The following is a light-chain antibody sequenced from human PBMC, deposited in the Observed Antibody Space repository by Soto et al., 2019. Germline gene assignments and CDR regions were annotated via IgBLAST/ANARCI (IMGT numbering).Light chain of an antibody. Sequence: AIRMTQSPSSFSASTGDRVTITCRASQGISSYLAWYQQKPGKAPKLLIYAAPTLQSGVPSRSSVSGSGTDFTLSISCLQSEDFAPYYCQQYYSYSFTFGPGTKVDIK. CDR1: QGISSY. J-gene: IGKJ3*01. CDR2: AAP. V-gene: IGKV1-8*01. CDR3: QQYYSYSFT.